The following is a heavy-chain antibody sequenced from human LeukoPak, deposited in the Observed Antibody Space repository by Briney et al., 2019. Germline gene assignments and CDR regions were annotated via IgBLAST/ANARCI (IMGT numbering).Heavy chain of an antibody. CDR1: GYSISSGYY. J-gene: IGHJ4*02. Sequence: SETLSLTCTVSGYSISSGYYWGWIRQPPGKGLEWIGSIYHSGSTYYNPSLKSRVTISADTSKNQFSLKLSSVTAADTAVYYCARAGTGSMITFGGANFDYWGQGTLVTVSS. CDR3: ARAGTGSMITFGGANFDY. D-gene: IGHD3-16*01. V-gene: IGHV4-38-2*02. CDR2: IYHSGST.